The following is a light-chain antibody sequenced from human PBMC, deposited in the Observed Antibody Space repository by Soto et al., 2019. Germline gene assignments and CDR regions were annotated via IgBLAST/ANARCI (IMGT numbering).Light chain of an antibody. J-gene: IGLJ3*02. V-gene: IGLV1-40*01. CDR1: SSNIGAGYD. CDR2: GNS. CDR3: QAYDSSLSGWV. Sequence: QSVLTQPPSVSGAPGQRVTISCTGSSSNIGAGYDVHWYQQLPGTAPQLLISGNSNRPSGVPDRFSGYKSGTSASLAITGRQAEDEADYYCQAYDSSLSGWVFGGGTKLTVL.